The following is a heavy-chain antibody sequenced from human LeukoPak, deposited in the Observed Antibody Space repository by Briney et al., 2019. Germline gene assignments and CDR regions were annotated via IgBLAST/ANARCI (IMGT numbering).Heavy chain of an antibody. CDR2: IWYDGSNK. D-gene: IGHD1-26*01. Sequence: GSSLRLSCAASGFTLSSYGMHWVPQAPGKGLEGVAVIWYDGSNKHYPDSVKGRFTISRDNSKNTLYLQMNSLRAEDTAVYYCARPTYSGSYYWFDYWGQGTLVTVSS. J-gene: IGHJ4*02. V-gene: IGHV3-33*01. CDR1: GFTLSSYG. CDR3: ARPTYSGSYYWFDY.